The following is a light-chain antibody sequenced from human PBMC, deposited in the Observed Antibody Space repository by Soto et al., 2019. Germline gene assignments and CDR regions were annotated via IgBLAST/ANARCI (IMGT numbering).Light chain of an antibody. V-gene: IGKV3-15*01. CDR2: HXS. Sequence: VITQSPDTLSVSPVERATLSCSSSYSVSSNLAWYQQKPGQAPRLXIYHXSTRARGSPARLSGSGSGTAFTRTISSLHSEDCAVYYWQQYKNGPRTFGQGTKVDIK. J-gene: IGKJ1*01. CDR1: YSVSSN. CDR3: QQYKNGPRT.